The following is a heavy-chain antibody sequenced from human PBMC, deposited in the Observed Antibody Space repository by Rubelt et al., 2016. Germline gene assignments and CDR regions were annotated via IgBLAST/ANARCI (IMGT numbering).Heavy chain of an antibody. V-gene: IGHV3-30*04. CDR2: ISYDGSNK. D-gene: IGHD3-10*01. J-gene: IGHJ6*02. Sequence: GLTFSSSAMHWVRQAPDKGLEWLAVISYDGSNKYYADSVKGRFTISRDNSKNTLYLQMNSLRAEDTAVYYCARGSRGSGSYYDYGMDVWGQGTTVTVSS. CDR1: GLTFSSSA. CDR3: ARGSRGSGSYYDYGMDV.